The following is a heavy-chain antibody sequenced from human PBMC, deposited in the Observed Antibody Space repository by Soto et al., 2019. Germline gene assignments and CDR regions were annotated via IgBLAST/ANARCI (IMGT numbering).Heavy chain of an antibody. V-gene: IGHV1-69*06. J-gene: IGHJ4*02. Sequence: QVQLVQSGAEVKKPGSSVKISCKASGGTFSSNPINWVRQAAGQGLEWMGGIIPLFGTANYAEKFQGRVTITADKSTNTEYMELNSLRSEDTAVYFCASKAACGGDCYAFDSWGQGTLVTVSS. CDR2: IIPLFGTA. CDR1: GGTFSSNP. CDR3: ASKAACGGDCYAFDS. D-gene: IGHD2-21*02.